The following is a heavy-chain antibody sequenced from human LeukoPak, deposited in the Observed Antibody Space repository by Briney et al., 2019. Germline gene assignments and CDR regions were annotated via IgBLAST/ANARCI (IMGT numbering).Heavy chain of an antibody. CDR1: GYTFTSYD. CDR2: MNPNSGNT. CDR3: ARGSHVSSWYQDYYYYYMDV. J-gene: IGHJ6*03. D-gene: IGHD6-19*01. Sequence: ASVKVSCKASGYTFTSYDMNWVRQATGQGLEWMGWMNPNSGNTGYAQKFQGRVTMTRNTSISTACMELSSLRSEDTAVYYCARGSHVSSWYQDYYYYYMDVWGKGTTVTVSS. V-gene: IGHV1-8*01.